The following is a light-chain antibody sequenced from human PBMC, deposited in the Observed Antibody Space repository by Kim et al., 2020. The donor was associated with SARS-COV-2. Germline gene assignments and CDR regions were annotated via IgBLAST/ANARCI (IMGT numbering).Light chain of an antibody. CDR1: SGHSSYA. Sequence: QPVLTQSPSASASLGASVKLTCTLSSGHSSYAIAWHQQQPEKGPRYLMKLNSDGSHSKGDGIPDRFSGSSSGAERYLTISSLQSEDEADYYCQTWGTVVFGGGTQLTAL. CDR3: QTWGTVV. J-gene: IGLJ2*01. CDR2: LNSDGSH. V-gene: IGLV4-69*01.